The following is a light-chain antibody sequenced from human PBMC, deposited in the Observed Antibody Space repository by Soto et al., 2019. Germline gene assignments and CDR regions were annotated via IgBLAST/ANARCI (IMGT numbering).Light chain of an antibody. CDR2: DAS. CDR1: QNVRTY. J-gene: IGKJ4*01. V-gene: IGKV3-11*01. Sequence: EVVLTQTPATLSLSPGERATLFCRASQNVRTYLAWYQQKPGQPPRLLIYDASNRATGIPARFSGSGSGTDFTLTISRLEPEDFAVYLCQQYGNSPLTFGGGTKVDIK. CDR3: QQYGNSPLT.